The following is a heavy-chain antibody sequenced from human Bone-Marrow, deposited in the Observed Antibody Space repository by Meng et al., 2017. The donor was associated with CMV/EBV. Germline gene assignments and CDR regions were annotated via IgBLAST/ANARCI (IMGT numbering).Heavy chain of an antibody. CDR3: ARRSSGFGPAGDAFDI. V-gene: IGHV5-51*01. CDR2: IYPGDSDT. CDR1: GYSFTSYW. D-gene: IGHD2-2*01. J-gene: IGHJ3*02. Sequence: GGSLRLSCKGSGYSFTSYWIGWVRQMPGKGLEWMGIIYPGDSDTRYSPSFQGQVTISADKSISTAYLQWSSLKASDTAMYYCARRSSGFGPAGDAFDIWGQGTMVTVSS.